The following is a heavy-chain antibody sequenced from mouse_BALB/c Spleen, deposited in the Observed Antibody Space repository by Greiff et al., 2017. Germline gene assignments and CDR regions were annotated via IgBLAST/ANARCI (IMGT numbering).Heavy chain of an antibody. CDR1: GYTFTSYW. V-gene: IGHV1-5*01. Sequence: EVQLHQSGTVLARPGASVKMSCKASGYTFTSYWMHWVKLRPGQGLEWIGAIYPGNSDTSYNQKFKGKAKLTAVTSTSTTYMELSSLTNEDSAVYYYTRCPYYYGSSYDAMDYWGQGTSVTVSS. J-gene: IGHJ4*01. CDR2: IYPGNSDT. D-gene: IGHD1-1*01. CDR3: TRCPYYYGSSYDAMDY.